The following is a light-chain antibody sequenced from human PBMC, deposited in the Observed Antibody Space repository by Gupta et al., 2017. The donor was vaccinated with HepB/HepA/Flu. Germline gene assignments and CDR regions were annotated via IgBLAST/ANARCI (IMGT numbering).Light chain of an antibody. CDR2: AAS. CDR1: QSISSY. J-gene: IGKJ4*01. CDR3: QQSDSTPLT. V-gene: IGKV1-39*01. Sequence: IQMNQSPSSLSASVGDRVTITCRASQSISSYLNWYQQKPGKAPKLLIYAASSLQSGVPSRFSGSGSGTDFTLTISSLQPEDFATYYCQQSDSTPLTFGGGTKVEIK.